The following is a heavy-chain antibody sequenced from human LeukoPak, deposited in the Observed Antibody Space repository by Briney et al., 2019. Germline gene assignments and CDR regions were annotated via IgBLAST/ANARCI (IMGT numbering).Heavy chain of an antibody. D-gene: IGHD3-10*01. CDR1: GGSISSSSYY. J-gene: IGHJ4*02. Sequence: SETLSLTCTVSGGSISSSSYYWGCIRQPPGKGLEWIGFIYYSGSTYYNPSLKSRVTISVDTSKNQFSLKLTSVTAADTAVYYCARHGRRMVRGNYYFDYWGQGTLVTVSS. CDR3: ARHGRRMVRGNYYFDY. V-gene: IGHV4-39*01. CDR2: IYYSGST.